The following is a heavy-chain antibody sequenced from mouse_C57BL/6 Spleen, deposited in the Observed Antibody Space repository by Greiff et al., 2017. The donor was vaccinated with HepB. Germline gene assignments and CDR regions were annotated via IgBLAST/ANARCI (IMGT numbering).Heavy chain of an antibody. CDR2: IYPGDGDT. D-gene: IGHD2-10*01. V-gene: IGHV1-82*01. Sequence: QVQLKQSGPELVKPGASVKISCKASGYEFSSSWMNWVKQRPGKGLEWIGRIYPGDGDTNYNGKFKGKATLTADKSSSTAYMQLSSLTSEDSAVYFCAKRTYYGNYSDWFAYWGQGTLVTVSA. CDR1: GYEFSSSW. CDR3: AKRTYYGNYSDWFAY. J-gene: IGHJ3*01.